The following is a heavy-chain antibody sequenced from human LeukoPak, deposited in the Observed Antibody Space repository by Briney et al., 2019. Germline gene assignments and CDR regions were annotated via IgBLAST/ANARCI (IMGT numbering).Heavy chain of an antibody. J-gene: IGHJ4*02. Sequence: GSSVKVSCKASGGTFSSYAISWVRQAPGQGLEWMGGIIPIFGTANYAQKFQGRVTITTDESTSTAYMELSSPRSEDTAVYYCVFAAAGGGDYFDYWGQGTLVTVSS. CDR1: GGTFSSYA. CDR2: IIPIFGTA. V-gene: IGHV1-69*05. CDR3: VFAAAGGGDYFDY. D-gene: IGHD6-13*01.